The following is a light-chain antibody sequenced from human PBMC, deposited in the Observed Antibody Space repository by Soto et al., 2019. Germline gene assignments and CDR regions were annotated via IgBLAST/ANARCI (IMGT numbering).Light chain of an antibody. CDR2: GAS. CDR3: QQYDNVLLT. V-gene: IGKV3-15*01. J-gene: IGKJ4*01. CDR1: QSVSSN. Sequence: EIVMTQSPATLSVSPGERATLSCRASQSVSSNLAWYQQKPGQAPRLLIYGASTRATGIPSRFSGSGSGTEFTLTISSLKSEDFAVYYCQQYDNVLLTFGGGTKVDIK.